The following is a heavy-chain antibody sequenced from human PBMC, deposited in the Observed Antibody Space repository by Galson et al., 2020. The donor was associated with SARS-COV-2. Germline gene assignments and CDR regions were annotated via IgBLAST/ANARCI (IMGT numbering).Heavy chain of an antibody. CDR2: ISSSSSYI. CDR3: ATSPHYYDSSGYYPYKGGFDY. Sequence: GESLKISCAASGFTFSSYSMNWVRQAPGKGLEWVSSISSSSSYIYYADSVKGRFTISRDNAKNSLYLQMNSLRAEDTAVYYCATSPHYYDSSGYYPYKGGFDYWGQGTLVTVSS. D-gene: IGHD3-22*01. CDR1: GFTFSSYS. V-gene: IGHV3-21*01. J-gene: IGHJ4*02.